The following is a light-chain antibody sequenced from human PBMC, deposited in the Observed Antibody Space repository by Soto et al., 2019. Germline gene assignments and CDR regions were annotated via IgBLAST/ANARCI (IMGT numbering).Light chain of an antibody. CDR1: QGISSW. CDR3: QQLNSYPQT. CDR2: SAS. Sequence: DIQMTQSPSSVSASVGDRFTITCRASQGISSWLAWYQQKPGKPPKLLVYSASTLQSGVPSRFSGSGSGPDFTLTISSLQPEDSATYFCQQLNSYPQTFGQGTRLEIK. J-gene: IGKJ5*01. V-gene: IGKV1-12*01.